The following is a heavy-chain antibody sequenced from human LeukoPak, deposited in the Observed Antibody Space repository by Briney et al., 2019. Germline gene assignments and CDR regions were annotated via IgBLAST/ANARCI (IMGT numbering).Heavy chain of an antibody. CDR2: ISYDGSNK. Sequence: PGGSLRLSCAASGFTFSSYGMHWVRQAPGKGLEWVAVISYDGSNKDYADSVKGRFTISRDNSKNTLYVQMNSLRAEDTAVYYCAKQTVVTGARYYGMDVWGQGTTVTVSS. CDR1: GFTFSSYG. CDR3: AKQTVVTGARYYGMDV. D-gene: IGHD4-23*01. J-gene: IGHJ6*02. V-gene: IGHV3-30*18.